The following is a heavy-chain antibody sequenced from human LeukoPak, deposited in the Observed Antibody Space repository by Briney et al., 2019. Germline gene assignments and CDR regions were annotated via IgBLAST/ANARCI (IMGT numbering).Heavy chain of an antibody. Sequence: GGSLRLSCAASGFTFSSYWMHWVRQAPGRGLVWVSRINSDGSTTTYADSVKGRFTISRDNAKNTLYLQMNSLGAEDTAVYYCASHGGLRFFNLWGQGSLVTVSS. CDR3: ASHGGLRFFNL. CDR2: INSDGSTT. CDR1: GFTFSSYW. D-gene: IGHD3-3*01. V-gene: IGHV3-74*01. J-gene: IGHJ5*02.